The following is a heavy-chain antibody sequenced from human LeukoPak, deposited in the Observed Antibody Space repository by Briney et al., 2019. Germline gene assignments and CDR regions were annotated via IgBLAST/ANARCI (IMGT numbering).Heavy chain of an antibody. V-gene: IGHV1-46*01. Sequence: ASVKVSCKASGYTFTSYYMHWVRQAPGQGLEWMGIINPSGGSTSYAQKFQGRVTMTRDTSTSTVYMELSSLRSEDTVVYYCARDPNYYDSSGYYFDYWGQGTLVTVSS. D-gene: IGHD3-22*01. CDR2: INPSGGST. CDR1: GYTFTSYY. CDR3: ARDPNYYDSSGYYFDY. J-gene: IGHJ4*02.